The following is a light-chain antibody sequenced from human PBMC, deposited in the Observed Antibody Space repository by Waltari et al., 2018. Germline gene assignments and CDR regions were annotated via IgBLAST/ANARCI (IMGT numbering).Light chain of an antibody. CDR1: SSDVGFYNL. CDR3: CSDAGSSDVL. V-gene: IGLV2-23*01. CDR2: EGT. Sequence: QSALTQPASVSGSPGQSITISCTGTSSDVGFYNLVSWYQQHPGKAPQLRIYEGTTRPSGVSSGFSGSKSGCTASLTISGLRGEDEADYYCCSDAGSSDVLFGGGTKLTVL. J-gene: IGLJ2*01.